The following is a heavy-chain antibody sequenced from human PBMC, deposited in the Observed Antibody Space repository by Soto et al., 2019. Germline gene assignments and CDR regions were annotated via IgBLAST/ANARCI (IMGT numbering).Heavy chain of an antibody. V-gene: IGHV3-23*01. CDR1: GFTFSSYA. J-gene: IGHJ3*02. CDR2: ISGSGGST. Sequence: GGSLRLSCAASGFTFSSYAMSWVRQAPGKGLEWVSAISGSGGSTYYADSVKGRFTISRDNSKNTLYLQMNSLRAEDTAVYYCAKLPYYYDSSGYYYLWAFDIWGQGTMVTVSS. D-gene: IGHD3-22*01. CDR3: AKLPYYYDSSGYYYLWAFDI.